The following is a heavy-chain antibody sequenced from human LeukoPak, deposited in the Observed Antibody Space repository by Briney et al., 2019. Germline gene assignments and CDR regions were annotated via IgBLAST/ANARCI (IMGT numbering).Heavy chain of an antibody. D-gene: IGHD5-18*01. V-gene: IGHV3-64D*06. CDR1: GFTFSSYA. Sequence: GSLRLSCSASGFTFSSYAMHWVRQAPGKGLEYVSAISSNGGSTYYADSVKGRFTISRDNSKNTLYLQMSSLRAEDTAVYYCVKDLRGYSYGYNWFDPWGQGTLVTVSS. CDR3: VKDLRGYSYGYNWFDP. J-gene: IGHJ5*02. CDR2: ISSNGGST.